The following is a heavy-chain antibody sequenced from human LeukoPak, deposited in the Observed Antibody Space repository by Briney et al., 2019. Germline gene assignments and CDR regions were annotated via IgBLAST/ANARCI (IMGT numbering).Heavy chain of an antibody. CDR2: INPSGGST. J-gene: IGHJ4*02. CDR3: AREGGSCPCVDY. CDR1: GYTFTSYY. V-gene: IGHV1-46*01. Sequence: ASVKVSCKASGYTFTSYYMHWVRQAPGQGLERMGIINPSGGSTSYAQKFQGRVTMTRDTSTSTVYMELSSLRSEDTAVYYCAREGGSCPCVDYWGQGTLVTVSS. D-gene: IGHD2-15*01.